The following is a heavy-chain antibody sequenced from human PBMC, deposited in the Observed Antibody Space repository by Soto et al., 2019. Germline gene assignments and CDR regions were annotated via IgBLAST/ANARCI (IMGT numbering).Heavy chain of an antibody. CDR1: GWTPGRDS. J-gene: IGHJ3*01. D-gene: IGHD3-3*01. V-gene: IGHV3-48*02. Sequence: RXSLAASGWTPGRDSISWFHQSPGKGLEWVSYISSRISTIYYADSVKGRLTISRDNAKTSLYLQMNSLRDEDTAVYYCARDGYYDFWSGYYADAFDLWAQGTMVTVSS. CDR3: ARDGYYDFWSGYYADAFDL. CDR2: ISSRISTI.